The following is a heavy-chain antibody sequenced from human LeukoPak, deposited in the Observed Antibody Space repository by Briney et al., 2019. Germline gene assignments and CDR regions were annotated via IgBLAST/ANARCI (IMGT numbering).Heavy chain of an antibody. CDR3: ASGRHFDWSPIYYMDV. Sequence: PSETLSLTCTVSGGSISSSVYCWGWIRQSPGTGLEWIGTIYYGGSIYYNPSLESRVTLSVDSSTNQFPLKLSSVSAADTAVYYCASGRHFDWSPIYYMDVWGKGTTVTVSS. CDR1: GGSISSSVYC. J-gene: IGHJ6*03. V-gene: IGHV4-39*06. CDR2: IYYGGSI. D-gene: IGHD3-9*01.